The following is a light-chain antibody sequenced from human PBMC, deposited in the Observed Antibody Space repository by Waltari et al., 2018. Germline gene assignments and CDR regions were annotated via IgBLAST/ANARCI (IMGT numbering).Light chain of an antibody. J-gene: IGLJ3*02. Sequence: QSVLTQPPSVSAAPGQKVTISCSGSYPNIGNNYVSWYQQLPGTAPKLLIYDNNKRPSGIPDRFSGSKSGASATLGITGLQTGDEADYYCGTWDATLSAGVFGGGTKVTVL. CDR3: GTWDATLSAGV. V-gene: IGLV1-51*01. CDR2: DNN. CDR1: YPNIGNNY.